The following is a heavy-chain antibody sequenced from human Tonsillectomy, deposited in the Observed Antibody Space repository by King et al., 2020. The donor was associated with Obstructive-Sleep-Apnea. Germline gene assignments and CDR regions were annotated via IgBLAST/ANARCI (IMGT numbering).Heavy chain of an antibody. D-gene: IGHD3-10*01. V-gene: IGHV3-15*01. Sequence: VQLVESGGGLVKPGGSLRLSCAASGFTFSNAWMNWVRQAPGKGLEWVGRIKIKSDGGTTEYAAPVKGRFTISRDDSRNTVYLQMNRLKTEDTAVYYCTTDLTAYGSGSYSSYDYWGQGTLVTVSS. CDR1: GFTFSNAW. J-gene: IGHJ4*02. CDR3: TTDLTAYGSGSYSSYDY. CDR2: IKIKSDGGTT.